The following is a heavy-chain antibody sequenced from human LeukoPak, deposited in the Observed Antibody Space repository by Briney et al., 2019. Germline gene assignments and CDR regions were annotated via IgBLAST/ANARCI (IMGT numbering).Heavy chain of an antibody. D-gene: IGHD3-3*02. CDR3: AKEGAASWDVDV. CDR1: GFIFIGYG. V-gene: IGHV3-30*02. CDR2: IRPDGHNK. J-gene: IGHJ6*04. Sequence: PGGSLRLSCAPSGFIFIGYGMHWVRQAPGKGPEWVAFIRPDGHNKYYADSVKGRFMISRDNSKNTVDLQMNSLRGDDTAMYYCAKEGAASWDVDVWGKGTTVTVSS.